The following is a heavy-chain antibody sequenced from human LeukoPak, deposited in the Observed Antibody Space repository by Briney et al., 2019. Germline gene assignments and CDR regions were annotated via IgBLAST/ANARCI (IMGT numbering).Heavy chain of an antibody. Sequence: PSETLSLTCTVSGGSISSYYWSWIRQPPGKGLEWIGYIYYSGSTNYNPSLKSRVTISVDTSKNQFSLKLSSVTAADRAVYYCARAELYSSGGWFDPWGQGTLVTVSS. D-gene: IGHD6-25*01. V-gene: IGHV4-59*12. CDR3: ARAELYSSGGWFDP. CDR2: IYYSGST. J-gene: IGHJ5*02. CDR1: GGSISSYY.